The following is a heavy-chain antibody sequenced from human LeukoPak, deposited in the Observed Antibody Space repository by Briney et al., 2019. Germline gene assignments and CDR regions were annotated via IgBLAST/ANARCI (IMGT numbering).Heavy chain of an antibody. CDR1: GFTFSTYA. CDR3: AKYQCSGSTCYPKEFDY. Sequence: PGGSLRLSRAASGFTFSTYAMSWVRQAPGKGLEWVSVISAGGDITYYADSMKGRFTISRDNSKNTLYLQINSLRAEDTAVYYCAKYQCSGSTCYPKEFDYWGQGTLVTVSS. CDR2: ISAGGDIT. D-gene: IGHD2-15*01. J-gene: IGHJ4*02. V-gene: IGHV3-23*01.